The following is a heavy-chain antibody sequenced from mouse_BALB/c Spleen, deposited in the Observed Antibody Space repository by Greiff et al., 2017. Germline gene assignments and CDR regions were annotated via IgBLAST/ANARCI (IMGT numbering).Heavy chain of an antibody. Sequence: DVKLVESGGGLVKPGGSLKLSCAASGFTFSSYTMSWVRQTPEKRLEWVATISSGGSYTYYPDSVKGRFTISRDNAKNTLYLQMSSLKSEDTAMYYCTRDGGYGNSFAYWGQGTLVTVSA. D-gene: IGHD2-1*01. V-gene: IGHV5-6-4*01. CDR2: ISSGGSYT. CDR1: GFTFSSYT. J-gene: IGHJ3*01. CDR3: TRDGGYGNSFAY.